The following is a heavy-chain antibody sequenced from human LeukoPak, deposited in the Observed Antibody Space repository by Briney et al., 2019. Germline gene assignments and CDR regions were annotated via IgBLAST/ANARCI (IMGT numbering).Heavy chain of an antibody. D-gene: IGHD3-10*01. CDR3: ARGRRSLPYGSGSYYS. J-gene: IGHJ5*02. CDR1: GGSFSGYY. V-gene: IGHV4-34*01. CDR2: INHSGST. Sequence: SETLSLTCAVYGGSFSGYYWSWIRQPPGKGLEWIGEINHSGSTNYNPSLKSRVTISVDTSKNQFSLELSSVTAADTAVYYCARGRRSLPYGSGSYYSWGQGTLVTVSS.